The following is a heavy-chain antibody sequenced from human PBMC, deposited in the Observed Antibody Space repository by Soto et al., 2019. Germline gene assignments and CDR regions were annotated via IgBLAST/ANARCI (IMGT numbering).Heavy chain of an antibody. Sequence: EVQLVESGGGLVQPGGSLKLSCAVSGFTFSGSAMHWVRQASGKGLEWVGRIRSKSNSYATAYAASVKGRSTISRDDSKNTAYLQRSRLKTEDTAVYYCTRGYGDYVRDYWGQGTLVTVSS. D-gene: IGHD4-17*01. CDR1: GFTFSGSA. J-gene: IGHJ4*02. V-gene: IGHV3-73*01. CDR3: TRGYGDYVRDY. CDR2: IRSKSNSYAT.